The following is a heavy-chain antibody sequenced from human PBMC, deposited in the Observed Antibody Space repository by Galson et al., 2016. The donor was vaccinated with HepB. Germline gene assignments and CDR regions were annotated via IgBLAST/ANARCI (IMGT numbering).Heavy chain of an antibody. J-gene: IGHJ6*02. CDR1: GFTFRAYT. D-gene: IGHD5-12*01. CDR3: ASDLVDIVAAPSSIRNYYGMDV. V-gene: IGHV3-21*04. Sequence: SLRLSCAASGFTFRAYTMNWVRQAPGKGLQWVSSISSGSRHISNADSLKGRFSISRDDPKNSVFLHMNSLTVDDTAKYFCASDLVDIVAAPSSIRNYYGMDVWGQGTTVTVSS. CDR2: ISSGSRHI.